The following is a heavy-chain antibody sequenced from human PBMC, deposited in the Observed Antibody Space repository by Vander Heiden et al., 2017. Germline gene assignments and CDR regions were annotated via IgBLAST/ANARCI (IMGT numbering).Heavy chain of an antibody. V-gene: IGHV3-30-3*01. J-gene: IGHJ4*02. CDR2: MSYDGSKK. D-gene: IGHD4-17*01. Sequence: QVQLVESGGGVVQPGRSLRLYCAASGFPFRHYAMHWVRQAPGKGLEWVALMSYDGSKKYYADSVKGRFTISRDNSKNTLYLQMNSLGAEDTAVYYCARGAGYFGDYVLYWGQGTLVTVSS. CDR1: GFPFRHYA. CDR3: ARGAGYFGDYVLY.